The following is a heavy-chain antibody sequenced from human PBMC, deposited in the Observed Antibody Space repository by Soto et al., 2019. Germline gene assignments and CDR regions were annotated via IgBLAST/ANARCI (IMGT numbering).Heavy chain of an antibody. Sequence: HPGGSLRLSCAASGFTVSSNYMSWVRQAPGKGLEWVSVIYSGGSTYYADSVKGRFTISRDNSKNTLYLQMNSLRAEDTAVYYCARDRPLRFLEWSPYYYYMDVWGKGTTVTVSS. V-gene: IGHV3-66*01. J-gene: IGHJ6*03. CDR3: ARDRPLRFLEWSPYYYYMDV. D-gene: IGHD3-3*01. CDR1: GFTVSSNY. CDR2: IYSGGST.